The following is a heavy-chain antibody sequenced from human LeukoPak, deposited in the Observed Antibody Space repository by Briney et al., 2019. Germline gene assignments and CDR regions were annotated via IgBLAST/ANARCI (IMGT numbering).Heavy chain of an antibody. CDR1: GGSFSGYY. CDR2: INHSGST. V-gene: IGHV4-34*01. D-gene: IGHD2-8*01. J-gene: IGHJ5*02. Sequence: SETLSLTRAVYGGSFSGYYWSWIRQPPGKGLEWIGEINHSGSTNYNPSLKSRVTISVDTSKNQFSLKLSSVTAADTAVYYCAREWRGTPFDPWGQGTLVTVPS. CDR3: AREWRGTPFDP.